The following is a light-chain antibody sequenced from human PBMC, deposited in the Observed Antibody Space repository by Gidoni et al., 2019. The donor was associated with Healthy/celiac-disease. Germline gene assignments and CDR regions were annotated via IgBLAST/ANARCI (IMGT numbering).Light chain of an antibody. CDR3: SSYTSSSTQV. CDR2: EVS. Sequence: QSALTQPASVSGSPGQSITISCTGTSSDVGGYNYVSWYQQHPGKAPKLMIYEVSHRPSGVSTRFSGSKSGNTASLTISGLQAEDEADYYCSSYTSSSTQVFGGGTKLTV. CDR1: SSDVGGYNY. V-gene: IGLV2-14*01. J-gene: IGLJ3*02.